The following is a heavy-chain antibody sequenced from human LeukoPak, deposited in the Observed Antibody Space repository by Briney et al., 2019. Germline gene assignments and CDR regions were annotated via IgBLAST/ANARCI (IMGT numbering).Heavy chain of an antibody. CDR1: GGTFSSYA. D-gene: IGHD2-8*01. Sequence: GASVKVSCKASGGTFSSYAISWVRQAPGQGLEWMGRIIPILGIANYAQKFQGRVTITADKSTSTAYMELSSLRSEDTAVYYCARSPGYCTPTDCRPDYYFDSWGRGTLVTVSS. V-gene: IGHV1-69*04. J-gene: IGHJ4*02. CDR2: IIPILGIA. CDR3: ARSPGYCTPTDCRPDYYFDS.